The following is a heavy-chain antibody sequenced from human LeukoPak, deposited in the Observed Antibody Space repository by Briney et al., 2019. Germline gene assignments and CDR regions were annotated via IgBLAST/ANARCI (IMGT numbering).Heavy chain of an antibody. J-gene: IGHJ4*02. Sequence: GGSLRLSCAASGFNFGDYAMHWVRQAPGEGLEWVSGISWNSAGIGYADSVKGRFTISRDNAKNSLYLQMNSLRAEDTAVYYCAANYYDSSGYYMHWGQGTLVTVSS. CDR3: AANYYDSSGYYMH. CDR2: ISWNSAGI. CDR1: GFNFGDYA. V-gene: IGHV3-9*01. D-gene: IGHD3-22*01.